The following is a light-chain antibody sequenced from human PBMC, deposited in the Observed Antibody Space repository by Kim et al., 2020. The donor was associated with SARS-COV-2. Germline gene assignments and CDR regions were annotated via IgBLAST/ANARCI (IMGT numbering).Light chain of an antibody. CDR1: QSVSNNY. V-gene: IGKV3-20*01. Sequence: PGERATLSCRASQSVSNNYLAWYQQKPGQAPRLLIYGASSRATAIPDRFSGSGSGTDFTLTISRLESEDFAVYYCHQYGTSFRTFGQGTKV. J-gene: IGKJ1*01. CDR2: GAS. CDR3: HQYGTSFRT.